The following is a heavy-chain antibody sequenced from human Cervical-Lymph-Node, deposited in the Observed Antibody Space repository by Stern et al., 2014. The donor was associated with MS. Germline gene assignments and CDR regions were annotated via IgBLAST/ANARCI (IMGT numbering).Heavy chain of an antibody. CDR3: ARGYCSSTSCYRIV. CDR2: ISYDGSNK. Sequence: VQLVQSGGGVVQPGRSLRLSCAASGFTFSSYAMHWVRQAPGKGLEWGAVISYDGSNKYYADSVKGRFTISRDNSKNTLYLQMNSLRAEDTAVYYCARGYCSSTSCYRIVWGQGTLVTVSS. V-gene: IGHV3-30*01. J-gene: IGHJ4*02. D-gene: IGHD2-2*01. CDR1: GFTFSSYA.